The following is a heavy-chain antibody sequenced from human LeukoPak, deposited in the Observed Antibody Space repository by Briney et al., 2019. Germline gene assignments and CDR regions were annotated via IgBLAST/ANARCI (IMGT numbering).Heavy chain of an antibody. Sequence: GALRLSCAASGFTFITYWMGWVRRAPGKGPEWVAKIKPDGSEKDHVDSVKGRFTISRDNAKNSLYLQLNSLRAEDTAVYYCARSRFYFDYWGQGTLVTVSS. CDR3: ARSRFYFDY. J-gene: IGHJ4*02. CDR1: GFTFITYW. CDR2: IKPDGSEK. V-gene: IGHV3-7*01.